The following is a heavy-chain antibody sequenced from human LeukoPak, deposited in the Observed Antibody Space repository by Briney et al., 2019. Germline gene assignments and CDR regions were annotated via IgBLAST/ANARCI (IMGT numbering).Heavy chain of an antibody. CDR3: ARDGAL. CDR2: IWYDGSNE. Sequence: GGSLRLSCAASGFTFSNYGMHWVRQAPGKGLEWVAVIWYDGSNEYYADSVKGRFTISRDNSKNTLYLQMNSLTAEDTAVYYYARDGALWGQGTLVTVPS. CDR1: GFTFSNYG. D-gene: IGHD2-15*01. J-gene: IGHJ4*02. V-gene: IGHV3-33*08.